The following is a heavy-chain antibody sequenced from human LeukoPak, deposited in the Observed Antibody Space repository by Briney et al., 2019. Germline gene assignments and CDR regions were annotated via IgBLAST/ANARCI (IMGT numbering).Heavy chain of an antibody. CDR1: GGSISSYY. D-gene: IGHD3-22*01. V-gene: IGHV4-59*01. CDR3: ARAIDSSGYYFRFLWFDP. CDR2: IYYSGST. J-gene: IGHJ5*02. Sequence: SETLPLTCTVSGGSISSYYWSWIRQPPGKGLEWIGYIYYSGSTNYNPSLKSRVTISVDTSKNQFSLKLSSVTAADTAVYYCARAIDSSGYYFRFLWFDPWGQGTLVTVSS.